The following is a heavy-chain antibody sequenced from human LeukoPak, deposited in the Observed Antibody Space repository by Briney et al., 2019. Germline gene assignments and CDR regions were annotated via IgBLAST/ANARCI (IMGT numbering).Heavy chain of an antibody. CDR1: GYTFTGYY. CDR3: ARVGSGYSGYAYWFDP. CDR2: INPDSGGT. J-gene: IGHJ5*02. V-gene: IGHV1-2*02. Sequence: GASVKVSCKASGYTFTGYYMHWVRQAPGQGLEWMRWINPDSGGTNYAQKFQGRVTMTRDTSISTAYTERSRLRSDDTAVYYCARVGSGYSGYAYWFDPWGQGTLVTVSS. D-gene: IGHD5-12*01.